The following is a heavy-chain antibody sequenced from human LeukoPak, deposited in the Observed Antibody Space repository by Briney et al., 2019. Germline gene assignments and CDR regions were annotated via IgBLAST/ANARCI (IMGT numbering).Heavy chain of an antibody. Sequence: SETLSLTCTVSGGSISGYYWTWIRQPPGKGLDWIGYMSNSVNTNYNPSLKSRVTISVDTSKNQFSLKLSSVTAADTALYYCAISAVRGSSYGHFESWGQGTLVTVSS. CDR3: AISAVRGSSYGHFES. D-gene: IGHD5-18*01. V-gene: IGHV4-59*01. CDR1: GGSISGYY. J-gene: IGHJ4*02. CDR2: MSNSVNT.